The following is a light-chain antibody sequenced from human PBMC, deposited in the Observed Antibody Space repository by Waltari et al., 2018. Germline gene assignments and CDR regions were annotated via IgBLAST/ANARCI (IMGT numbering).Light chain of an antibody. CDR3: CSYAGSSTYV. CDR2: EVI. J-gene: IGLJ1*01. Sequence: QSALTQPASVSGTPGQSLTISCTGTNSDVGYYNLVPWYQHHPGEAPKLMICEVIKRPPGVSNVLSCSQSGNAASLTISVLQAEDEADYYCCSYAGSSTYVFGTGTKVTVL. CDR1: NSDVGYYNL. V-gene: IGLV2-23*02.